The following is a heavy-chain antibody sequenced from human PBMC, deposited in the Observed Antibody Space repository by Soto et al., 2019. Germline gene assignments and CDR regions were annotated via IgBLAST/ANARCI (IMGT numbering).Heavy chain of an antibody. J-gene: IGHJ4*02. D-gene: IGHD3-10*01. CDR1: GFTFSSYW. CDR3: ARDRDYYVDY. Sequence: GGSLRLSCAASGFTFSSYWMSGGRQAPGKGLEGVANIKQDGSEKYYVDSVKGRFTIARDNAKNSLYLQMNSLRAEDTAVYYCARDRDYYVDYWGQGTLVTVSS. CDR2: IKQDGSEK. V-gene: IGHV3-7*01.